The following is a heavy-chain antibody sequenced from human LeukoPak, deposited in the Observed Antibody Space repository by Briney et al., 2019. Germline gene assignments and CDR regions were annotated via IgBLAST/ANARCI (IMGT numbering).Heavy chain of an antibody. D-gene: IGHD6-6*01. V-gene: IGHV4-4*09. CDR1: GGSISSYY. Sequence: SETLSLTCTVSGGSISSYYWSWIRQPPGKGLEWIGYIYTSGSTNYNPSLKSRVTISVDTSKNQFSLKLSSVTAADTAVYYCASSAARPEYLDYWGQGTLVTVSS. CDR3: ASSAARPEYLDY. J-gene: IGHJ4*02. CDR2: IYTSGST.